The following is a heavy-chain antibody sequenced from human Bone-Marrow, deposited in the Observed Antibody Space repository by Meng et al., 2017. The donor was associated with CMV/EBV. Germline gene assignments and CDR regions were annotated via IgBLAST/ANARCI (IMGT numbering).Heavy chain of an antibody. V-gene: IGHV1-18*01. J-gene: IGHJ4*02. Sequence: ASVKVSCKASGYSFTKYGISWVRQAPGQGLEWMGWISAYNGNADYAQKLQGRVTMTTDTSTTTAYMELRSLRSDDTAMYYCARVARYCTNTDNCFDYWGQGTLVTVSS. D-gene: IGHD2-8*01. CDR1: GYSFTKYG. CDR3: ARVARYCTNTDNCFDY. CDR2: ISAYNGNA.